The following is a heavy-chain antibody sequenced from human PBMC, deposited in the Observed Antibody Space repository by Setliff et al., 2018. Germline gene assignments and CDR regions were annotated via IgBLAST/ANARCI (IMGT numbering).Heavy chain of an antibody. CDR3: ARAAKYDSSGYYGFWFDP. CDR2: IYSSGST. CDR1: GGSISSSY. J-gene: IGHJ5*02. V-gene: IGHV4-59*01. Sequence: SETLSLTCTVSGGSISSSYWSWIRQPPGKGLEWIGYIYSSGSTDNNPSLKSRATISVDTSKNQFSLKLSSVTAADTAVYYCARAAKYDSSGYYGFWFDPWGQGTLVTVSS. D-gene: IGHD3-22*01.